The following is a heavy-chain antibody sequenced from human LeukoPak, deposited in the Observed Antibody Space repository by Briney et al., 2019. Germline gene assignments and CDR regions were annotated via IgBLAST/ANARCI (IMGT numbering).Heavy chain of an antibody. D-gene: IGHD6-19*01. Sequence: GGSLRLSCAASGFTFSSYAMHWVRQAPGKGLEWVAVISYDGSNKYSADSVKGRFTISRDNSKSTLLLQMNSLRAEDTAVYYCAKVRWDNSGWYYLDSWGQGTLVTVSS. CDR1: GFTFSSYA. CDR3: AKVRWDNSGWYYLDS. CDR2: ISYDGSNK. J-gene: IGHJ4*02. V-gene: IGHV3-30*18.